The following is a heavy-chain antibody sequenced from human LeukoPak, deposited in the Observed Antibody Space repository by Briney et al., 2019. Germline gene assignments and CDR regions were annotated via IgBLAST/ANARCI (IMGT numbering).Heavy chain of an antibody. D-gene: IGHD3-9*01. CDR2: ISSSSSTI. J-gene: IGHJ6*02. CDR1: GFTFSGYS. Sequence: PGGSLRLSCAASGFTFSGYSMNWVRQAPGKGLEWVSYISSSSSTIYYADSVKGRFTISRDNAKNSLYLQMNSLRAEDTAVYYCAREPRVLRYDILTGYFLGNYYYGMDVWGQGTTVTVSS. V-gene: IGHV3-48*01. CDR3: AREPRVLRYDILTGYFLGNYYYGMDV.